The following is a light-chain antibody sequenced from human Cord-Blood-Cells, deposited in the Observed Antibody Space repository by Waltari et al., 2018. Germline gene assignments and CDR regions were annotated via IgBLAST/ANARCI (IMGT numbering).Light chain of an antibody. V-gene: IGLV2-14*01. CDR1: SSDVGGHHY. CDR3: SSYTSSSTWV. CDR2: DVS. J-gene: IGLJ3*02. Sequence: QSALTQPASASGSPGLSITISCTGTSSDVGGHHYVSWYQQHPGKAPTLIIYDVSTRPSGVSHRFSGSKSGNTASLTISGLQAEDEADYYCSSYTSSSTWVFGGGTKLTVL.